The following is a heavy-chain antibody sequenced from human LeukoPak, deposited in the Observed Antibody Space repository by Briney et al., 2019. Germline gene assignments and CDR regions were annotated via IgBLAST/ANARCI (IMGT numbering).Heavy chain of an antibody. CDR3: ARGPNYYDVNGSYYCIPHFDY. CDR1: GYSITSAYY. CDR2: VYHGVST. D-gene: IGHD3-16*01. V-gene: IGHV4-38-2*02. Sequence: SGTLSLTCTVSGYSITSAYYWGWVRQPPGKGLEWVGDVYHGVSTYYNPSLKSRVTISVDASKNQFSLKLSSLTAADTAVYFCARGPNYYDVNGSYYCIPHFDYWGQGTLVSVSS. J-gene: IGHJ4*02.